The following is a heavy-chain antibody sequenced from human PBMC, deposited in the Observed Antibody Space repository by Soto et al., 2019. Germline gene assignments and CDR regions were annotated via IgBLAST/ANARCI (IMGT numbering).Heavy chain of an antibody. Sequence: QVQLEESGGGVVQPGRSLRLSCEASGFTFNTYSMHWVRQPTGKGLEWLAAIWYDGTQKYYADSVKGRFIISRDNSKKTLYLERNSLRAEDTAVYYCARAGGTTVTGIWHFDSWGQGTLVTVSS. CDR1: GFTFNTYS. V-gene: IGHV3-33*01. CDR3: ARAGGTTVTGIWHFDS. D-gene: IGHD4-17*01. CDR2: IWYDGTQK. J-gene: IGHJ4*02.